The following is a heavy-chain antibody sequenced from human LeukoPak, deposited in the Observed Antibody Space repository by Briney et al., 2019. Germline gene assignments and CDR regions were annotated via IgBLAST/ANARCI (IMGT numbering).Heavy chain of an antibody. CDR3: ARGDITMVRGVIDWFDP. Sequence: SETLSLTCTVSGGSISSYYWSWIRQPPGKGLEWIGYIYNSGSTYYNPSLKSRVTISVDTSKNQFSLNLSSVTAADTAVYYCARGDITMVRGVIDWFDPWGQGTLVTVSS. CDR2: IYNSGST. V-gene: IGHV4-59*06. J-gene: IGHJ5*02. D-gene: IGHD3-10*01. CDR1: GGSISSYY.